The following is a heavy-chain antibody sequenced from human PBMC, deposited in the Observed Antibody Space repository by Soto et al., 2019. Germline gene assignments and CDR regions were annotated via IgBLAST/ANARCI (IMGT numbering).Heavy chain of an antibody. CDR1: GGTFSSYA. CDR2: IIPIFGTA. Sequence: QVQLVQSGAEVKKPGSSVKVSCKASGGTFSSYAISWVRQAPGQGLEWMGGIIPIFGTANYAQKFQGRVTITADESTSTAYMELSSLRAEDTAVYYCAGGDYYDSSGYYYPGTNAFDIWGLGTMVTVSS. D-gene: IGHD3-22*01. J-gene: IGHJ3*02. CDR3: AGGDYYDSSGYYYPGTNAFDI. V-gene: IGHV1-69*01.